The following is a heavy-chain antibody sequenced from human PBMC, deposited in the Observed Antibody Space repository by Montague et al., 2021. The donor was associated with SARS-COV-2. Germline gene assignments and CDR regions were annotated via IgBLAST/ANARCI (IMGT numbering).Heavy chain of an antibody. Sequence: TLSLTCTVSGGSISSGSYYWSWIRQPAGKGLEWIVRISISVSTNYNPSLKSRVTISVDTSKNQFSLKLSSVTAADTAVYYCARDIAVAGLFGYWGQGTLVTVSS. CDR3: ARDIAVAGLFGY. D-gene: IGHD6-19*01. CDR2: ISISVST. CDR1: GGSISSGSYY. V-gene: IGHV4-61*02. J-gene: IGHJ4*02.